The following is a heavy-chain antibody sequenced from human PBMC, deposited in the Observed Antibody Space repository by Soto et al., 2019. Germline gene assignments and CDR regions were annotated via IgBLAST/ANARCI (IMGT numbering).Heavy chain of an antibody. Sequence: QVQLVQSGAEVKKPGSSVKVSCKASGGTFSSYTISWVRQAPGQGLEWMGRIIPILGIANYAQKFQGRVTITADKSTSTAYMELSSLRSEDTAVYYCARIWGSGSPALYYYYMDVWGKGTTVTVSS. CDR3: ARIWGSGSPALYYYYMDV. D-gene: IGHD3-10*01. CDR2: IIPILGIA. J-gene: IGHJ6*03. CDR1: GGTFSSYT. V-gene: IGHV1-69*02.